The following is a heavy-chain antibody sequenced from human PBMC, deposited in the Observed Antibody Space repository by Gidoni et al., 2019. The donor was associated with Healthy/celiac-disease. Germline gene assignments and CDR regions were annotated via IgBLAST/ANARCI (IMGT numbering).Heavy chain of an antibody. D-gene: IGHD6-13*01. Sequence: LQLQESGPGLVKPSETLSLTCTVSGGSISSSSYYWGWIRPPPGKGLEWIGSIYYSGSTYYNPSLKSRVTISVDTSKNQFSLKLSSVTAADTAVYYCASLAAAGKSSPLIDYWGQGTLVTVSS. J-gene: IGHJ4*02. CDR2: IYYSGST. CDR1: GGSISSSSYY. V-gene: IGHV4-39*01. CDR3: ASLAAAGKSSPLIDY.